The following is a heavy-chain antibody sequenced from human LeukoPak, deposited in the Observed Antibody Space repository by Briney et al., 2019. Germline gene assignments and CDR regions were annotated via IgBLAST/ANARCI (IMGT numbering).Heavy chain of an antibody. D-gene: IGHD4-17*01. Sequence: PGGSLRLSCAASGFTLTKAWMSWVRQAPGKGLEWVGRIRSKTDGGTTDYAAPVNGRFSISRDDSKNTLYLQMNSLKTDDTAVYYCTTYGDYGGFLGWGQGTLVTVSS. CDR3: TTYGDYGGFLG. CDR2: IRSKTDGGTT. V-gene: IGHV3-15*01. J-gene: IGHJ4*02. CDR1: GFTLTKAW.